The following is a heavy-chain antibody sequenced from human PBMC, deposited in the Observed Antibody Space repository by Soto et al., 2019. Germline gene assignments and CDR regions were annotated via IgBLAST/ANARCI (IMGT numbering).Heavy chain of an antibody. J-gene: IGHJ6*02. CDR3: ARVVMPTVPASYYYGMDV. Sequence: RASVKVSCKASGGTFSSYAISWVRQAPGQGLEWMGRIIPFIGTANYAQKFQGRVTITADESTSTAYMELTSLRSEDTAVYYCARVVMPTVPASYYYGMDVWGQGTTVTVSS. D-gene: IGHD4-4*01. CDR2: IIPFIGTA. CDR1: GGTFSSYA. V-gene: IGHV1-69*11.